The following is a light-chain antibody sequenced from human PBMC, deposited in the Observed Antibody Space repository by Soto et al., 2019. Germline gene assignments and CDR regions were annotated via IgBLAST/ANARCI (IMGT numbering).Light chain of an antibody. CDR3: QQYNSYSRT. J-gene: IGKJ1*01. V-gene: IGKV1-5*01. CDR2: DAS. CDR1: QRISTW. Sequence: DIQMSQSPSTLSASVGDRVIITCRASQRISTWLAWYQQKPGKAPKLLIYDASSLESGVPSRFSGSGSGTEFTLTISSLQPDDFATYYRQQYNSYSRTFGQGTKVDIK.